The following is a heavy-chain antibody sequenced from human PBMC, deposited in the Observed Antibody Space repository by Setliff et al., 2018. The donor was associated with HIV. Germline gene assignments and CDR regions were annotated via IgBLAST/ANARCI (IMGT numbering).Heavy chain of an antibody. J-gene: IGHJ4*02. CDR3: ARGRPDDSVGFGY. CDR2: IYYSGST. Sequence: SETLSLTCTVSGGSISSYYWSWIRQPPRKGLEWIGYIYYSGSTNYNPSLKSRVTISVDTSKNQFSLKLTSVTAADTAVYYCARGRPDDSVGFGYWGQGTLVTVSS. CDR1: GGSISSYY. D-gene: IGHD3-22*01. V-gene: IGHV4-59*01.